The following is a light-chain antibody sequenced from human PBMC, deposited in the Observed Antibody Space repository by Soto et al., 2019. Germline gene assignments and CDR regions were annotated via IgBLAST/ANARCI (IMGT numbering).Light chain of an antibody. CDR3: QQYYSYPLT. V-gene: IGKV1-8*01. Sequence: AIRMTQSPSSRSASTGHRVTITCRASQGISSYLAWYQQKPGKAPKLLIYAASTLQSGVPSRFSGSGSGTDFTLTISCLQSEDFATYYCQQYYSYPLTFGGGTKVEIK. J-gene: IGKJ4*01. CDR1: QGISSY. CDR2: AAS.